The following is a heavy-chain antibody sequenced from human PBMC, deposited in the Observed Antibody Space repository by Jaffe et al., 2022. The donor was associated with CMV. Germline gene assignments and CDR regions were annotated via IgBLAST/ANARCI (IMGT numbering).Heavy chain of an antibody. J-gene: IGHJ6*03. V-gene: IGHV2-5*02. CDR3: AHRRPNWGGAPIKYYYYMDV. CDR1: GFSLSTSGVG. Sequence: QITLKESGPTLVKPTQTLTLTCTFSGFSLSTSGVGVGWIRQPPGKALEWLALIYWDDDKRYSPSLKSRLTITKDTSKNQVVLTMTNMDPVDTATYYCAHRRPNWGGAPIKYYYYMDVWGKGTTVTVSS. CDR2: IYWDDDK. D-gene: IGHD7-27*01.